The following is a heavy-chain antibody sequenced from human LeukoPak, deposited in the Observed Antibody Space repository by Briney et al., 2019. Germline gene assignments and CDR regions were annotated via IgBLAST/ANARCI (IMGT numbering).Heavy chain of an antibody. CDR1: GFTFDDYG. CDR2: INWNGGST. V-gene: IGHV3-20*04. CDR3: ARGSDLKYFQY. J-gene: IGHJ1*01. Sequence: GGSLRLSCAASGFTFDDYGMSWVRQAPGKGLEWVSGINWNGGSTGYADSVKGRFTISRDNAKNSLYLQMNSLRAEDTAVYYCARGSDLKYFQYWGQGTLVTVSS.